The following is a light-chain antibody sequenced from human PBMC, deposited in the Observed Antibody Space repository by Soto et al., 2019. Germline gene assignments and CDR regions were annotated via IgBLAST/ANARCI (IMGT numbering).Light chain of an antibody. CDR1: EEIGRH. CDR2: AAS. Sequence: AIRMTQSPSSISGSIGDRVSITCRANEEIGRHLAWYQQKPGKAPTLLIYAASTLQSGVPSRFSASGSETDFSLTITGLQSDDFAIYYCQQYYTYPQTFGQGTKVEVK. J-gene: IGKJ1*01. V-gene: IGKV1-8*01. CDR3: QQYYTYPQT.